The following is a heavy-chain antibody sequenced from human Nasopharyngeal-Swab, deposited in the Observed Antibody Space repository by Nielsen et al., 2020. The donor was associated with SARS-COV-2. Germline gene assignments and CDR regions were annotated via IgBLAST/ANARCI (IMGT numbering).Heavy chain of an antibody. J-gene: IGHJ5*02. CDR3: ARSGILYGGWFDP. Sequence: SETLSLTCAVYGGSFSGYYWSWIRQPPGKGLEWIGEINHSGSTNYNPSLKSRVTISVDTSKNQFSLKLSSVTAADTAVYYCARSGILYGGWFDPWGQGTLVTVSS. D-gene: IGHD2-8*01. CDR2: INHSGST. CDR1: GGSFSGYY. V-gene: IGHV4-34*01.